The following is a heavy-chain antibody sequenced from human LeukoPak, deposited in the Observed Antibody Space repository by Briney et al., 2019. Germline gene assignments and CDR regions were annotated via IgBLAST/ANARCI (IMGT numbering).Heavy chain of an antibody. Sequence: ASVKVSCKVSGYTLTELSMHWVRQAPGKGLEWMGGFDPEDGETIYAQKFQGRITMTRSTSISTAYMELSSLRSEDTAVYYCARSRRLGGLYDYWGQGTLVTVSS. D-gene: IGHD1-1*01. CDR2: FDPEDGET. CDR1: GYTLTELS. V-gene: IGHV1-24*01. CDR3: ARSRRLGGLYDY. J-gene: IGHJ4*02.